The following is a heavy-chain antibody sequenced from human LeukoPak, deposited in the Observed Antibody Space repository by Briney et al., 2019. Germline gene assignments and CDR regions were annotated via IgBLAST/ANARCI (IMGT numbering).Heavy chain of an antibody. Sequence: SETLSLTCTVSGGSISSSIYYWGWIRQPPGRGLEWIGSLYYSGSTYYNPSLKSRVTISVDTSKNQFSLKLASVTAADTAVYYCARRLYSSGWSYWFDPWGQGTLVTVSS. D-gene: IGHD6-19*01. CDR2: LYYSGST. CDR1: GGSISSSIYY. CDR3: ARRLYSSGWSYWFDP. V-gene: IGHV4-39*07. J-gene: IGHJ5*02.